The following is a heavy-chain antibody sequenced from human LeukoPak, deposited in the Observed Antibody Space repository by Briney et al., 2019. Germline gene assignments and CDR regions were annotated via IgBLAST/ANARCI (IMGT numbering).Heavy chain of an antibody. CDR1: GFTFNTYA. CDR2: ISDSGGNT. D-gene: IGHD5-12*01. V-gene: IGHV3-23*01. CDR3: ARDPGGSGYDYGGFDY. Sequence: GGSLRLSCAASGFTFNTYAMSWVRQAPWERLQWVSGISDSGGNTYYADSVRGRFTISRDNSKNSLYLQMNSLRAEDTAVYYCARDPGGSGYDYGGFDYWGQGTLVTVSS. J-gene: IGHJ4*02.